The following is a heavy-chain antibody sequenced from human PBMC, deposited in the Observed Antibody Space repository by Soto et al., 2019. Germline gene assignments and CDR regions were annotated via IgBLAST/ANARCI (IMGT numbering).Heavy chain of an antibody. D-gene: IGHD3-9*01. V-gene: IGHV1-18*01. J-gene: IGHJ6*02. CDR1: GYTFTSYG. CDR3: ARGYDILTGYYTRHYYYYGMDV. CDR2: ISAYNGNT. Sequence: GASVKVSCKASGYTFTSYGISWVRQAPGQGLEWMGWISAYNGNTNYAQKLQGRVTMTTDTSTSTAYMELRSLRSDDTAVYYCARGYDILTGYYTRHYYYYGMDVWGQGTTVTVSS.